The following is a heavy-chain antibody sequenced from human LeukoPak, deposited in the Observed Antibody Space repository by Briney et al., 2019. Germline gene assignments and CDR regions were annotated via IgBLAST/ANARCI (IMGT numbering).Heavy chain of an antibody. V-gene: IGHV1-18*01. CDR1: GYTFTGYG. D-gene: IGHD5-18*01. CDR2: ISAYNGNT. J-gene: IGHJ6*02. Sequence: VASVKVSCKASGYTFTGYGISWVRQAPGQGLEWMGWISAYNGNTNYAQNLQGRVTMTTDTSTTTAYMELRSLRFDDTAVYYCARHYGYLPSEYYYYGMDVWGQGTTVTVSS. CDR3: ARHYGYLPSEYYYYGMDV.